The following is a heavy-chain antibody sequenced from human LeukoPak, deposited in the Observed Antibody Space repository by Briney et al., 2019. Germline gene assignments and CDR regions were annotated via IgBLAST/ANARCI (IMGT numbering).Heavy chain of an antibody. J-gene: IGHJ6*02. V-gene: IGHV4-39*07. Sequence: SETLSLTCTVSGGSISSSSYYWGWIRQPPGKGLEWIGSIYYSGSTYYNPSLKSRVTISVDTSKNQFSLKLSSVTAADTAVYYCARGHIVVVTAMDYGMDVWAQGTTVTVSS. CDR3: ARGHIVVVTAMDYGMDV. D-gene: IGHD2-21*02. CDR2: IYYSGST. CDR1: GGSISSSSYY.